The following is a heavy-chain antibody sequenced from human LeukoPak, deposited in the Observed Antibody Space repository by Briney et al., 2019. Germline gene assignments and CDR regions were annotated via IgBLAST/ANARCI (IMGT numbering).Heavy chain of an antibody. J-gene: IGHJ5*02. CDR3: ARDTAMADNWFDP. D-gene: IGHD5-18*01. V-gene: IGHV1-2*02. CDR2: INPNSGGT. CDR1: GYTFTGYY. Sequence: GASVKVSCKASGYTFTGYYMHWVRQAPGQGLEWMGWINPNSGGTNYAQKFQGRVTMTRDTSISTAYMELSRLRSDDTAVYYCARDTAMADNWFDPWGQGTLVTVSS.